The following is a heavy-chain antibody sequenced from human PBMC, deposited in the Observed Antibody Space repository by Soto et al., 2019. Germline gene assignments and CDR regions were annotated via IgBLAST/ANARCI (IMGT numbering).Heavy chain of an antibody. J-gene: IGHJ4*02. V-gene: IGHV3-30*18. CDR2: ISYEGSNK. Sequence: QVQLVESGGGVVQPGRSLRLSGAASGFTFGSYGIHWVRQAQGKGLEWAAFISYEGSNKYYADSVKGRFTVSRDNSKNTLYLQMNSLRAEDTAVYYCAKVGPAYSGYDYFDYWGQGTLVTVSS. CDR3: AKVGPAYSGYDYFDY. CDR1: GFTFGSYG. D-gene: IGHD5-12*01.